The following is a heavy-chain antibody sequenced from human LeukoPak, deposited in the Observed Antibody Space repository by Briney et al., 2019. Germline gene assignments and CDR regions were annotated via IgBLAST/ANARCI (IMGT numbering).Heavy chain of an antibody. CDR3: AKGSSWFQYNWFDP. CDR2: ISGSGGST. CDR1: GFTFSSYA. V-gene: IGHV3-23*01. Sequence: GGSLRLSCAASGFTFSSYAMSWVRQAPGRGLEWVSAISGSGGSTYYADSVKGRFTISRDNSKNTLYLQMNSLRAEDTAVYYCAKGSSWFQYNWFDPWGQGTLVTVSS. D-gene: IGHD6-13*01. J-gene: IGHJ5*02.